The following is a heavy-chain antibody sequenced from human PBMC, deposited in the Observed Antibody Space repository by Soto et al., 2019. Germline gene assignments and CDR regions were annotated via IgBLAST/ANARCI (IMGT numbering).Heavy chain of an antibody. CDR3: ARQGSY. V-gene: IGHV4-39*01. Sequence: QLQLQESGPGLVKPSETLSLTGNVSGVFISDTSYYWGWIRQPPGKGMEWIGTIYFNGNTFYNPSLKSRLTIDVDTPKNQTSLRLTSLTAADTAVYYCARQGSYWGQGTLVAVSS. J-gene: IGHJ4*02. CDR2: IYFNGNT. CDR1: GVFISDTSYY.